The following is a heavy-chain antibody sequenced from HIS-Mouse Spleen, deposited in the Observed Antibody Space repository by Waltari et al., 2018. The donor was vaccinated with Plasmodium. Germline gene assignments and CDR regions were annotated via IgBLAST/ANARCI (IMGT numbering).Heavy chain of an antibody. CDR1: GFPSGRYG. D-gene: IGHD6-6*01. V-gene: IGHV3-30*18. CDR2: ISYDGSNK. Sequence: QVQLVESGGGVVQPGRSLRLSWAVSGFPSGRYGMHWVRQAPGKGLEWVAVISYDGSNKYYADSVKGRFTISRDNSKNTLYLQMNSLRAEDTAVYYCAKILSYSSSPEDYWGQGTLVTVSS. J-gene: IGHJ4*02. CDR3: AKILSYSSSPEDY.